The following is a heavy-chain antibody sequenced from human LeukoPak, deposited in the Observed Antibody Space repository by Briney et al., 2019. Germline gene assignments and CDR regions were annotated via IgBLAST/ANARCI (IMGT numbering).Heavy chain of an antibody. J-gene: IGHJ3*02. CDR2: IGGSGDST. CDR1: GFTFRAYA. Sequence: GGSLRLSCAASGFTFRAYAMSWVRQAPGKGLEWVSAIGGSGDSTYYADSVKGRFTISRDNSKNTLSLQMNSLRAEDTAVYYCAAVVVVPATGGDAFDIWGQGTMVTVSS. V-gene: IGHV3-23*01. D-gene: IGHD2-15*01. CDR3: AAVVVVPATGGDAFDI.